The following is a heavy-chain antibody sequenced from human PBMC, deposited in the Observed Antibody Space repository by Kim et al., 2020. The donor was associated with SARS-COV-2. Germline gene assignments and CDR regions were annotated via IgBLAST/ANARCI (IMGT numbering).Heavy chain of an antibody. CDR1: GFTFSSYG. Sequence: GGSLRLSCAASGFTFSSYGMHLVRQAPGKGLEWVAVISYDGSNKYYADSVKGRFTISRDNSKNTLYLQMNSLRAEDTAVYYCARDATAGDYDILAHQFDYWGQGTLVTVSS. D-gene: IGHD3-9*01. CDR3: ARDATAGDYDILAHQFDY. V-gene: IGHV3-33*05. CDR2: ISYDGSNK. J-gene: IGHJ4*02.